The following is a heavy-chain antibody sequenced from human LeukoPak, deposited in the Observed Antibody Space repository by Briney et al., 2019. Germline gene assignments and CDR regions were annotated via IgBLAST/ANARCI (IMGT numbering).Heavy chain of an antibody. J-gene: IGHJ6*03. D-gene: IGHD4-17*01. CDR3: ARHVGPTGYYYYYMDV. CDR2: IYPGDSDT. CDR1: GYSFTSYW. Sequence: GESLKISCKGSGYSFTSYWIGWVRQMPGKGLEWMGIIYPGDSDTRYSPSFQGQVTISADKYISTAYLQWSSLEASDAAMYYCARHVGPTGYYYYYMDVWGKGTTVTVSS. V-gene: IGHV5-51*01.